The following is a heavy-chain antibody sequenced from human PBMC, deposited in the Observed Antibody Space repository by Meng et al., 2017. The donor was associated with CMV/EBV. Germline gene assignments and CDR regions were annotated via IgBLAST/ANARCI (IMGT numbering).Heavy chain of an antibody. CDR1: GFTFDDYA. D-gene: IGHD3-9*01. CDR2: ISWNSGSI. CDR3: AKVHDILTGYYDY. J-gene: IGHJ4*02. Sequence: SLKISCAASGFTFDDYAMHWVRQAPGKGLEWVSGISWNSGSIGYADSVKGRFTISRDNAKNSLYLQMNSLRAEDTALYYCAKVHDILTGYYDYWGQGMLVTVSS. V-gene: IGHV3-9*01.